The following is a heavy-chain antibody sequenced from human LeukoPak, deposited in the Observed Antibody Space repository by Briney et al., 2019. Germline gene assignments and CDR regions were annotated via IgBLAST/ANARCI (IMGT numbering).Heavy chain of an antibody. J-gene: IGHJ4*02. V-gene: IGHV4-4*07. Sequence: PSETLSLTCTVSGGSISSYYWSWIRQPAGKGLEWIGRIYTSGSTNYNPSLKSRVTISADKSISTAYLQWSSLKASDTAMYYCARLMSIAAKDYWGQGTLVTVSS. D-gene: IGHD6-6*01. CDR3: ARLMSIAAKDY. CDR2: IYTSGST. CDR1: GGSISSYY.